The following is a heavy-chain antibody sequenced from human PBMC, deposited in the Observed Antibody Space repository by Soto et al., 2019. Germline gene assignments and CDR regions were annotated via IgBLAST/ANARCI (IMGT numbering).Heavy chain of an antibody. J-gene: IGHJ4*02. CDR2: ISSSGSTI. CDR1: GFTFSDYY. CDR3: ARTQDIVVVPAASYFDY. Sequence: GGSRRLSCAASGFTFSDYYMSWIRQAPGKGLEWVSYISSSGSTIYYADSVKGRFTISRDNAKNSLYLQMNSLRAEDTAVYYCARTQDIVVVPAASYFDYWGQGTLVTVSS. V-gene: IGHV3-11*01. D-gene: IGHD2-2*01.